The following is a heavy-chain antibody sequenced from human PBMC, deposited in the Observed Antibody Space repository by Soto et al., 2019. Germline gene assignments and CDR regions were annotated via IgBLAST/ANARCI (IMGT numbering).Heavy chain of an antibody. V-gene: IGHV1-24*01. Sequence: ASVKVSCKVSGYSLSDLSRHWVRQAPGKGLDWMGGLDAEDGETIYAQKLQGRGTMTEDTSTDTAYMELSSLTSEDTAMYYCATLPRTIERTPAAIWSFDSWGQGTLVTVAS. D-gene: IGHD2-2*01. CDR1: GYSLSDLS. CDR3: ATLPRTIERTPAAIWSFDS. J-gene: IGHJ4*02. CDR2: LDAEDGET.